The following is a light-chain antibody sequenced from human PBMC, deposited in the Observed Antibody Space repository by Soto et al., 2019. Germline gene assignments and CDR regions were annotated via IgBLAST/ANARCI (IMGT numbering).Light chain of an antibody. CDR2: TAS. J-gene: IGKJ4*01. CDR1: QDISNY. CDR3: QQYDYLPLT. V-gene: IGKV1-33*01. Sequence: DIPMTQSPSSLSASVGDRVTITCQATQDISNYLNWYQQKPGKAPKLLIYTASNLEAGVPFRFSGSGSGTDFTLTISSLQPEDIATYYCQQYDYLPLTFGGGTKVEIK.